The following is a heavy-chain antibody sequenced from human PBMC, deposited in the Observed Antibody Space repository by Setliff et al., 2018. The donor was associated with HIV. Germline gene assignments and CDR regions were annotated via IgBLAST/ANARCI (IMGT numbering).Heavy chain of an antibody. CDR2: INYSGNT. D-gene: IGHD1-1*01. J-gene: IGHJ4*02. V-gene: IGHV4-4*02. CDR3: ARGSWKDGAQGYFFDH. Sequence: SETLSLTCAVSGVSISSRNWWSWVRQPPGKGLEWIGEINYSGNTNYNPSLKTRVTISVDKSKNQFFLNLKSVTAADTAVYYCARGSWKDGAQGYFFDHWGQGTLVTVSS. CDR1: GVSISSRNW.